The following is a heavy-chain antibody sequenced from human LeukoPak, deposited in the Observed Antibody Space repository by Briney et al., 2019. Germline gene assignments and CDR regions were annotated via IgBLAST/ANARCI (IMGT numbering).Heavy chain of an antibody. CDR3: ARDGVSTMIVKY. V-gene: IGHV1-2*02. D-gene: IGHD3-22*01. J-gene: IGHJ4*02. Sequence: ASVKVSCKASGYTFTGYYMHWVRQAPGQGLEWMGWINPNSGGTNYAQKLQGRVAMTTDTSTSTAYMELRSLRSDDTAVYYCARDGVSTMIVKYWGRGTLVTVSS. CDR2: INPNSGGT. CDR1: GYTFTGYY.